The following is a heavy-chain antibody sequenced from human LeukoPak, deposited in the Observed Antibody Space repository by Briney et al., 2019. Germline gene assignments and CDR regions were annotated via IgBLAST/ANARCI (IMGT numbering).Heavy chain of an antibody. D-gene: IGHD3-10*01. V-gene: IGHV5-51*01. CDR2: IYPGEFDT. CDR3: ARRDYYGSGSYLSYFDY. CDR1: GYSFTSYW. Sequence: GLSLPISCPGPGYSFTSYWIGWARPMPGKGRGWMGIIYPGEFDTRYSPSFQGQVTISTAKSISTAYLHWSSLKASDTAMYYCARRDYYGSGSYLSYFDYWGQGTLVTVSS. J-gene: IGHJ4*02.